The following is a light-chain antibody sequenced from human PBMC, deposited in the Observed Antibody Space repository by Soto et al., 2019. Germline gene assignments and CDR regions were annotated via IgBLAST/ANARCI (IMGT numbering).Light chain of an antibody. CDR1: QSINNY. V-gene: IGKV1-39*01. Sequence: DVQMTQSPSSLSASVGDTVTITCRASQSINNYLNWYEQKPGEAPKLLMYSASTLQSGVPSMFSGSGTGTDFTLTITSLQPEDFAVYYCQQSYSSPLTFGGGTKVEI. CDR3: QQSYSSPLT. J-gene: IGKJ4*01. CDR2: SAS.